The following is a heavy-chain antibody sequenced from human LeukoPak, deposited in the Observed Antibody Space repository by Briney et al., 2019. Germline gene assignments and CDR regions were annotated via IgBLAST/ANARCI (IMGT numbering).Heavy chain of an antibody. CDR1: CYTFTSYG. CDR2: ISAYNGNT. D-gene: IGHD3-10*01. Sequence: ASVKVSCKASCYTFTSYGISWVGQAPGQGLEWMGWISAYNGNTNYAQKLQGRVTMTTDTSTSTAYTELRSLRSDATAVYYCARELRIRGSGSPGYWGQGTLVTVSS. CDR3: ARELRIRGSGSPGY. J-gene: IGHJ4*02. V-gene: IGHV1-18*01.